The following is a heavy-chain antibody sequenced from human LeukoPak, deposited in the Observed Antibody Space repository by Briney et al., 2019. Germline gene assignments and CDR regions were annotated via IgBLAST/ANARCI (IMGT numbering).Heavy chain of an antibody. CDR2: IYTSGST. CDR3: ARVSDSYFDWLFGWFDP. Sequence: SETLSLTCTVSGGSISSYYWSWIRQPAGKGLEWIGRIYTSGSTNYNPSLKSRVTMSVDTSKNQFSLKLSSVTAADTAVYYCARVSDSYFDWLFGWFDPWGQGTLVTVSS. D-gene: IGHD3-9*01. J-gene: IGHJ5*02. V-gene: IGHV4-4*07. CDR1: GGSISSYY.